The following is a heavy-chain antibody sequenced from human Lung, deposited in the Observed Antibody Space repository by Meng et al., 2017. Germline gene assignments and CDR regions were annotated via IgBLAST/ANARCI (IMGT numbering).Heavy chain of an antibody. CDR3: ARGPTTMAHDFDY. Sequence: QGQLQQWGAGLLKPSETLSLDCGVSGGSLSDYYWSWIRQPPGKGLEWIGEINHSGSTNYNPSLESRATISVDTSQNNLSLKLSSVTAADSAVYYCARGPTTMAHDFDYWGQGTLVTVSS. CDR1: GGSLSDYY. CDR2: INHSGST. D-gene: IGHD4-11*01. V-gene: IGHV4-34*01. J-gene: IGHJ4*02.